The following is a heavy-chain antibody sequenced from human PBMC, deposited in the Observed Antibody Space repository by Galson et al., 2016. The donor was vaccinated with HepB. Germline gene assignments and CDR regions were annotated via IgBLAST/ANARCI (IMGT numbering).Heavy chain of an antibody. CDR2: IYHSGIS. CDR3: AKSRYSDTTGYFFPDF. CDR1: GGSISYNYW. Sequence: ETLSLTCAVSGGSISYNYWWSWVRQPPGQGLEWIGPIYHSGISNYNPSLKSRVSISVDKSENHFSLQLTSVTAADTAIYFCAKSRYSDTTGYFFPDFWGQGTLVTVSS. J-gene: IGHJ4*02. D-gene: IGHD3-22*01. V-gene: IGHV4-4*01.